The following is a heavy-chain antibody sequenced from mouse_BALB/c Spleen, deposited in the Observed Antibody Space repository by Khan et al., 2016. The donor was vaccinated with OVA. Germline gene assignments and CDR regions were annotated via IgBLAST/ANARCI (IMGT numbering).Heavy chain of an antibody. CDR1: GYSFTGYT. V-gene: IGHV1-37*01. Sequence: EVQLQESGPELVKPGASMKMSCKASGYSFTGYTMNWVKQSHVKNLEWIGLINPYNGGTAYNQKFRGKATLTVDKSSNTAYMELLSLKSEDSAVYYCVRSASYGDYLEAWFAYWGQGTLVTVSA. D-gene: IGHD2-13*01. CDR3: VRSASYGDYLEAWFAY. CDR2: INPYNGGT. J-gene: IGHJ3*01.